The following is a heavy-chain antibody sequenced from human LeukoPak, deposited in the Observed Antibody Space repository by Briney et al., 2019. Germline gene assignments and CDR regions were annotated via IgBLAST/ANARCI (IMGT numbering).Heavy chain of an antibody. CDR2: IKSKTDGGTT. CDR3: VVITRGDAFDI. CDR1: GFTFSNAW. J-gene: IGHJ3*02. Sequence: GGPLRLSCAASGFTFSNAWMSWVRQAPGKGLEWVGRIKSKTDGGTTDYAAPVKGRFTISRDDSKNTLYLRMNSLKTEDTAVYYCVVITRGDAFDIWGQGTMVTVSS. V-gene: IGHV3-15*01. D-gene: IGHD3-22*01.